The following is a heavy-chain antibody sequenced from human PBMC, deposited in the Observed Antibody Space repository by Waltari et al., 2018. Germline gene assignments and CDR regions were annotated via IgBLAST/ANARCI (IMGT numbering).Heavy chain of an antibody. J-gene: IGHJ4*02. CDR2: ISSSGSSI. V-gene: IGHV3-48*03. CDR3: ARDHGDNPAI. Sequence: EVQLVESGGGLVQLGRSLRPPCVASGLPFSTYEMYWVRQAPGKGLEWVSYISSSGSSIYYADSVKGRFTISRDNAKTSLYLQMNSLRAEDTAVYYCARDHGDNPAIWGQGTLVTVSS. D-gene: IGHD4-17*01. CDR1: GLPFSTYE.